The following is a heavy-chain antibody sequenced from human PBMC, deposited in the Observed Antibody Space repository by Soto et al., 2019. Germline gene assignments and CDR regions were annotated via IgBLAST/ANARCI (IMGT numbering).Heavy chain of an antibody. CDR3: ATDISDIVVVVAATSGAFDI. D-gene: IGHD2-15*01. Sequence: ASVKVSCKVSGYTLTELSMHWVRQAPGKGLEWMGGFDPEDGETIYAQKFQGRVTMTEDTSTDTAYMELSSLRSEDTAVYYCATDISDIVVVVAATSGAFDIWGQGTMVTVSS. J-gene: IGHJ3*02. CDR2: FDPEDGET. V-gene: IGHV1-24*01. CDR1: GYTLTELS.